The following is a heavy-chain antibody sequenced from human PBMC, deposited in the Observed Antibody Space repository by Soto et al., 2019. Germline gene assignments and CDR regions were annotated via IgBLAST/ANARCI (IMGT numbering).Heavy chain of an antibody. Sequence: EVQLVESGGGLVQPGGSLRLSCAASGYTFTGYGMNWVRQAPGKGLEWISYISGAGHTIYYADSVKGRFTVSRDSATNSVYLQVSSLRDDDTAIYYCAREMRGWTGTGWFDPWGQGTLVTVTS. V-gene: IGHV3-48*02. J-gene: IGHJ5*02. CDR1: GYTFTGYG. CDR2: ISGAGHTI. D-gene: IGHD1-1*01. CDR3: AREMRGWTGTGWFDP.